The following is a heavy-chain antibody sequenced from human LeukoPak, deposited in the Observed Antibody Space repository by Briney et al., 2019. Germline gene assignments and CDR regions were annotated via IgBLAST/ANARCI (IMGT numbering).Heavy chain of an antibody. CDR3: AKDLRYDTGA. Sequence: GGSLRLSCAASGFTFSSYVMHWVRQAPGKGLEWVAFISYDGSNKYYADSVKGRFTISRDNSKNTLYLQMSSLRAEDTAVYYCAKDLRYDTGAWGQGTLVTVSS. J-gene: IGHJ5*02. V-gene: IGHV3-30*18. CDR2: ISYDGSNK. CDR1: GFTFSSYV. D-gene: IGHD2-8*02.